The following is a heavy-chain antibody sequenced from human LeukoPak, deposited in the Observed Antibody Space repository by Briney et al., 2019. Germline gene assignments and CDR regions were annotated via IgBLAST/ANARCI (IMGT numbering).Heavy chain of an antibody. CDR2: INANSGST. CDR3: TREDY. CDR1: GYTFTGYY. V-gene: IGHV1-2*02. Sequence: VASVKVSCKASGYTFTGYYMHWVRQAPGQGLEWMGWINANSGSTEYAQKFQGRVTVTRDTSISTAYMELSSLKSDDTAVYYCTREDYWGQGTQVTVSS. J-gene: IGHJ4*02.